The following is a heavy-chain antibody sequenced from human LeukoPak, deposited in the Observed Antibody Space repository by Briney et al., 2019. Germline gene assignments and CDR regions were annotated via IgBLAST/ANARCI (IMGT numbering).Heavy chain of an antibody. J-gene: IGHJ4*02. CDR1: GFTVSSNY. Sequence: PGGSLRLSCAASGFTVSSNYMSWVRQAPGKGLEWVSVIYTSGTTYYADSVKGRFTISRDNSKNTLYLQMNSLRAEDTAVYYCATIVRSSGYVHYWGQGTLVTVSS. CDR3: ATIVRSSGYVHY. CDR2: IYTSGTT. D-gene: IGHD3-22*01. V-gene: IGHV3-53*01.